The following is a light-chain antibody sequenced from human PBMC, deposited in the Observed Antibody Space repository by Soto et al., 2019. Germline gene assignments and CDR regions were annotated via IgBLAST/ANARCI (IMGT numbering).Light chain of an antibody. J-gene: IGKJ4*01. CDR1: QSVSSSY. Sequence: EIVLTQSPGTLSLSPGERVTLSCRASQSVSSSYLAWYQQKPGQAPRLLIYGASSRATGIPDRFSGSGSGTDFTITISRLEPEDFAVYYCQQYGSSPLTFGGGTKVEIK. CDR3: QQYGSSPLT. CDR2: GAS. V-gene: IGKV3-20*01.